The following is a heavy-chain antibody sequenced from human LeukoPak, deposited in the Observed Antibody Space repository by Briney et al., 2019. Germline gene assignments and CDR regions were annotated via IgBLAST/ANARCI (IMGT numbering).Heavy chain of an antibody. V-gene: IGHV3-21*01. CDR3: VRSYYGMDV. J-gene: IGHJ6*02. Sequence: GGSLRLSCAASGFTFRSYSMNWVRQAPGMGLEWVSSISTSSSHIYYADSVEGRFTISRDDAKTSLYLQMNSLRAEDTAVYYCVRSYYGMDVWGQGTTVSVSS. CDR2: ISTSSSHI. CDR1: GFTFRSYS.